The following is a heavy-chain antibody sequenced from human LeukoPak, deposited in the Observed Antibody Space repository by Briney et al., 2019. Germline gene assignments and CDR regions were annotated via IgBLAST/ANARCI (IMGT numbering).Heavy chain of an antibody. Sequence: SQTLSLTCTVSGGSISSGGYYWSWIRQHPGKGLEWIGYIYYSGSTYYNPSLKSRVTISVDTSKNQFSLKVTSVTAADTAVFYCARAYTSSCRWFDPWGQGTLVTVSS. CDR3: ARAYTSSCRWFDP. D-gene: IGHD6-13*01. CDR2: IYYSGST. J-gene: IGHJ5*02. V-gene: IGHV4-31*03. CDR1: GGSISSGGYY.